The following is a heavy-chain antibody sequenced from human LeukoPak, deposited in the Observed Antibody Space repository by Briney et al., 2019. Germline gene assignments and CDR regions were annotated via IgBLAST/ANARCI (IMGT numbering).Heavy chain of an antibody. CDR1: GFTFSSYS. Sequence: GGSLGLSCAASGFTFSSYSMNWVRQAPGKGLEWVSSISSSSSYIYYADSVKGRFTISRDNAKNSLYLQMNSLRAEDTAVYYCARGDSSSWFMVPTDYWGQGTLVTVSS. CDR2: ISSSSSYI. D-gene: IGHD6-13*01. J-gene: IGHJ4*02. CDR3: ARGDSSSWFMVPTDY. V-gene: IGHV3-21*01.